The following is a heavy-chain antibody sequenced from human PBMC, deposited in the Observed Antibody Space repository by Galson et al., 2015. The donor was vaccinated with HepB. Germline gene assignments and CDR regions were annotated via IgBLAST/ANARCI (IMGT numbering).Heavy chain of an antibody. CDR3: ARGRTYGSGSCPWFDP. Sequence: SLRLSCAASGFTFSSYAMHWVRQAPGKGLEWVAVISYDGSNKYYADSVKGRFTISRDNSKNTPYLQMNSLRAEDTAVYYCARGRTYGSGSCPWFDPWGQGTLVTVSS. D-gene: IGHD3-10*01. CDR1: GFTFSSYA. J-gene: IGHJ5*02. CDR2: ISYDGSNK. V-gene: IGHV3-30*04.